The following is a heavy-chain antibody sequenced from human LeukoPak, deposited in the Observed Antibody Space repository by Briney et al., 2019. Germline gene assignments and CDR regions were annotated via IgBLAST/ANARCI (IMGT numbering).Heavy chain of an antibody. V-gene: IGHV1-69*13. CDR1: GGIFSNYA. CDR3: ARDSSEFRSLIPH. D-gene: IGHD2-21*01. CDR2: IIPIFGKA. Sequence: SVKFCCKASGGIFSNYAISCMRQAPGQWLELMGGIIPIFGKANYAQKFQGRVTITADESTSTAYMELSSLRSEDTAVYYCARDSSEFRSLIPHWGQGTLVTVSP. J-gene: IGHJ1*01.